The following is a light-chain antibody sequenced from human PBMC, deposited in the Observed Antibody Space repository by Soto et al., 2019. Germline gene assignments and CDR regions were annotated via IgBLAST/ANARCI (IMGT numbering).Light chain of an antibody. CDR1: SSDVGSYNL. CDR2: EVS. J-gene: IGLJ1*01. V-gene: IGLV2-23*02. CDR3: CSYAGSSNGV. Sequence: QSVLTQPASVSGSPGQSITISCTGTSSDVGSYNLVSWYQQHPGKAPKLMIYEVSKRPSGVSNRFSGPKSGNTASLTISGLQAEDEADYYCCSYAGSSNGVFGTGTKVTVL.